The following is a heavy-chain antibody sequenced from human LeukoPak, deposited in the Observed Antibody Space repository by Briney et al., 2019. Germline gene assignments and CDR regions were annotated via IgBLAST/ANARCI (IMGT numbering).Heavy chain of an antibody. J-gene: IGHJ4*02. CDR2: MNPNSGNT. D-gene: IGHD3-10*01. CDR1: GYTFTSYD. CDR3: ARVRHGFNTDY. V-gene: IGHV1-8*03. Sequence: GASVKVSCKASGYTFTSYDINWLRQATGQGLEWMGWMNPNSGNTGYAQKFQGRVTITRNTSISTAYMELSSLRSEDTAVYYCARVRHGFNTDYWGQGTLVTVSS.